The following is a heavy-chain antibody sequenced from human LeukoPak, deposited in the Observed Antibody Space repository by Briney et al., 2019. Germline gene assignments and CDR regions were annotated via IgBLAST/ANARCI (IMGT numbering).Heavy chain of an antibody. D-gene: IGHD3-22*01. CDR3: ASVYYYDSSGYSPFDY. CDR2: INPNSGGT. V-gene: IGHV1-2*02. CDR1: GYTFTGYY. J-gene: IGHJ4*02. Sequence: ASVTVSCKASGYTFTGYYMHWVRQAPGQGLEGMGWINPNSGGTNYAQKFQGRVTMTRDTSISTAYMELSRLRSDDTAVYYCASVYYYDSSGYSPFDYWGQGTLVTVSS.